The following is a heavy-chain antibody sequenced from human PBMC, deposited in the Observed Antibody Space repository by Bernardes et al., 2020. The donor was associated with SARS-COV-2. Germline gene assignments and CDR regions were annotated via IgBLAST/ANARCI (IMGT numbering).Heavy chain of an antibody. Sequence: GSLRLSSAASGFTFSSYAMTWVRQAPGKGLEWVSAITGSDGTTYYADSVKGRFTISRDNSKNTLYLQMNSLRAEDTAVYFCAKERRYNSAWYPIQFDYWGQGTLVTVSS. CDR3: AKERRYNSAWYPIQFDY. CDR1: GFTFSSYA. V-gene: IGHV3-23*01. J-gene: IGHJ4*02. D-gene: IGHD6-19*01. CDR2: ITGSDGTT.